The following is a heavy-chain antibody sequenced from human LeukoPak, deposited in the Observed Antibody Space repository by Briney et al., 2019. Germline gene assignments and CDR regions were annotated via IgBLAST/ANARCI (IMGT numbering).Heavy chain of an antibody. CDR2: VRDDGSTK. V-gene: IGHV3-30*02. J-gene: IGHJ4*02. D-gene: IGHD2-8*02. CDR3: ATKHWWG. Sequence: PGGSLRLSCAASGFTFSRHGMHWVRQTPGKGLEWVAFVRDDGSTKYYADSVKGRFTISRDNSQNTLFLQMDSLRAEDTAIYYCATKHWWGGGQGTLVTVSP. CDR1: GFTFSRHG.